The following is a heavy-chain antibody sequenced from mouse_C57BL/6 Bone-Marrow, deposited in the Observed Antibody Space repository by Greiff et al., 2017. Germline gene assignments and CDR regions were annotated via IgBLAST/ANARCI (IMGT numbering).Heavy chain of an antibody. D-gene: IGHD1-1*02. Sequence: VKLQQPGAELVRPGSSVKLSCKASGYTFTSYWMHWVKQRPIQGLEWIGNIDPSDSETHYNQKFKDKATLTVDKSSSTAYMQLSSLTSEDSAVYYCAILCPGSGRYYFDYWGQGTTLTVSS. CDR2: IDPSDSET. V-gene: IGHV1-52*01. CDR3: AILCPGSGRYYFDY. CDR1: GYTFTSYW. J-gene: IGHJ2*01.